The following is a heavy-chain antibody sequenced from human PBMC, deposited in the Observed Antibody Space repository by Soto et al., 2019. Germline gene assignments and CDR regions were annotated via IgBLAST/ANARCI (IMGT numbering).Heavy chain of an antibody. V-gene: IGHV3-15*01. J-gene: IGHJ5*02. Sequence: LRLSCAASGFTFSNAWMSWVRQAPGKGLEWVGRIRSKTDGGTTDYAAPVKGRFTISRDDSKDTLYPQMNSLKTEDTAVYYCKWDLEASDPWGQGTLVTVSS. CDR2: IRSKTDGGTT. D-gene: IGHD1-26*01. CDR3: KWDLEASDP. CDR1: GFTFSNAW.